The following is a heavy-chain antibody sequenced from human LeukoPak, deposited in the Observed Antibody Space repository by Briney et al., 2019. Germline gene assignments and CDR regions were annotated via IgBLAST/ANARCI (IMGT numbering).Heavy chain of an antibody. Sequence: GESLKISCKGSGYNFTNYWIGWVRQMPGKGLEWMGIMYPRNSETAYSPSFQGQVTMSADRSISTAYLQWNNLKASDTATYYCARHNLDCGGDCYSSWIDYWGQGTLVTVSS. CDR3: ARHNLDCGGDCYSSWIDY. J-gene: IGHJ4*02. CDR1: GYNFTNYW. CDR2: MYPRNSET. V-gene: IGHV5-51*01. D-gene: IGHD2-21*02.